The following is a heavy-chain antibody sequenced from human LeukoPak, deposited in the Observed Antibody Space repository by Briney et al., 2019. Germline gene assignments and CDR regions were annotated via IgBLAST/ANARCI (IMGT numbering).Heavy chain of an antibody. V-gene: IGHV1-2*02. D-gene: IGHD6-13*01. Sequence: GASVKVSCKASGYTFTGYYMHWVRQAPGQGLEWMGWINPNSGGTNYAQKFQGRVTITRNTSISTAYMELSSLRSEDTAVYYCASSPEQQLAAFDIWGQGTMVTVSS. J-gene: IGHJ3*02. CDR1: GYTFTGYY. CDR3: ASSPEQQLAAFDI. CDR2: INPNSGGT.